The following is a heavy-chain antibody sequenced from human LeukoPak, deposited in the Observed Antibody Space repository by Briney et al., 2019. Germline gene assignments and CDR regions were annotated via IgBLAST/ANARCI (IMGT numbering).Heavy chain of an antibody. CDR1: GYTFTTYY. V-gene: IGHV1-46*01. D-gene: IGHD1-20*01. CDR2: INPTGGST. J-gene: IGHJ5*02. CDR3: AREKVTGWFDP. Sequence: ASVKVSCKASGYTFTTYYIHWVRQAPGQGLEWMGIINPTGGSTSYAQKFQGRVTMTRDMSTSTVYMELSSLRSEDTAVYYCAREKVTGWFDPWGQGTLVTVSS.